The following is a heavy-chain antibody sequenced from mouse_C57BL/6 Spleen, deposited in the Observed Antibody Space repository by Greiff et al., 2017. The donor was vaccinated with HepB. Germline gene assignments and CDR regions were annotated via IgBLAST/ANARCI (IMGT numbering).Heavy chain of an antibody. CDR1: GFSFTSYG. D-gene: IGHD5-1-1*01. J-gene: IGHJ4*01. Sequence: VKLVESGPGLVQPSQCLSITCTVSGFSFTSYGVHWVRQSPGKGLEWLGVIWSGGSTDYNAAFISRLSISKDNSTSQVFFKMNSLQADDTAIYYCARHHTATGCAMDYWGKGTTVTVSS. CDR2: IWSGGST. V-gene: IGHV2-2*01. CDR3: ARHHTATGCAMDY.